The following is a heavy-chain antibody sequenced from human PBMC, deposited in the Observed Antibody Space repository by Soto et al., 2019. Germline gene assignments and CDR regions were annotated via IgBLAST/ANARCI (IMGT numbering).Heavy chain of an antibody. CDR1: GGSITTGGYY. D-gene: IGHD2-15*01. CDR2: RYYSEST. J-gene: IGHJ4*02. CDR3: ARTKCSGGSCYSWSLDY. V-gene: IGHV4-31*03. Sequence: KPSETLSLTCTVSGGSITTGGYYWSWIRQLPGKGLEWIGHRYYSESTYYNPSLKSRVSISLDTSKNQFSLKLSFVTAADTAMYYCARTKCSGGSCYSWSLDYWGQGXPVTVYS.